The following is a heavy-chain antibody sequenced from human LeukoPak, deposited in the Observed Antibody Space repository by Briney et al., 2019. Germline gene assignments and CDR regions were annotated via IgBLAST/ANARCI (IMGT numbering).Heavy chain of an antibody. CDR2: MNPNTGNT. V-gene: IGHV1-8*02. J-gene: IGHJ4*02. D-gene: IGHD3-10*01. CDR3: ARKFVGSRGYYFDN. CDR1: GYTFTSCA. Sequence: ASVKVSCKASGYTFTSCAISWVRQAPGQGLEWMGWMNPNTGNTGYAQKFQGRFTMTRNTSITTAYMELSGLRSEDTSVYYCARKFVGSRGYYFDNWGQGTLVTVSS.